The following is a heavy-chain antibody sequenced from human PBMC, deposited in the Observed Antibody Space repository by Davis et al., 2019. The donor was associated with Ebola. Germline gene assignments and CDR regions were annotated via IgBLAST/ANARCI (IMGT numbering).Heavy chain of an antibody. CDR1: GFTFSSYW. CDR2: INRDGSTT. J-gene: IGHJ3*02. Sequence: GESLKISCAASGFTFSSYWMHWVRQAPGRGLVWVSCINRDGSTTTYADSVKGRFTISRDNSKNTVYLQMNSLRAEDTAVYYCAKVGGSYAAFDIWGQGTMVTVSS. CDR3: AKVGGSYAAFDI. V-gene: IGHV3-74*03. D-gene: IGHD1-26*01.